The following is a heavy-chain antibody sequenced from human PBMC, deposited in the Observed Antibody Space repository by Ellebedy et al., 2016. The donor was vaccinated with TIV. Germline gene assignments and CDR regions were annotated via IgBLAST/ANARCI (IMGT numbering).Heavy chain of an antibody. D-gene: IGHD1-1*01. J-gene: IGHJ4*02. Sequence: GESLKISCAASGFTFSSYWMHWVRQVPGKGLVWVSRINSDGSTTYYADSVKGRFTISRDNAKNTLYLQMNSLRAEDTAVYYCARWNLPFDYWGQGTLVTVSS. CDR3: ARWNLPFDY. V-gene: IGHV3-74*01. CDR1: GFTFSSYW. CDR2: INSDGSTT.